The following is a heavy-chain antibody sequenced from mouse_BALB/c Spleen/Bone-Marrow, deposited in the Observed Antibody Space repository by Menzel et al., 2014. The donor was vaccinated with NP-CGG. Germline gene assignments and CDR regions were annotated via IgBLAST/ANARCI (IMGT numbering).Heavy chain of an antibody. V-gene: IGHV2-9*02. CDR1: GFSLSSYG. Sequence: VQGVESGPGLVSPSQSLSITCTVSGFSLSSYGVHWVRQPPGKGLEWLGVIWAGGSTNYNSALMSRLSISEDNSKSQVFLKMNSLQTDGTAMYYCARPYYYGSYYAMDYWGQGTSVTVSS. D-gene: IGHD1-1*01. J-gene: IGHJ4*01. CDR3: ARPYYYGSYYAMDY. CDR2: IWAGGST.